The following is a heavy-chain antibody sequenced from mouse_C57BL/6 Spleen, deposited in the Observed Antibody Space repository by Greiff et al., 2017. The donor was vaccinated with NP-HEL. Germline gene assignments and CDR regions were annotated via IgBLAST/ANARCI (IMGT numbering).Heavy chain of an antibody. CDR3: ARGDGSLDY. D-gene: IGHD1-1*01. Sequence: LQESGPGLVAPSQSLSITCTVSGFSLTSYAISWVRQPPGKGLEWLGVIWNGGGTNYNSALKSRLSISKDNSKSQVFLKMNSLQTDDTARYYCARGDGSLDYWGQGTTLTVSS. V-gene: IGHV2-9-1*01. CDR2: IWNGGGT. CDR1: GFSLTSYA. J-gene: IGHJ2*01.